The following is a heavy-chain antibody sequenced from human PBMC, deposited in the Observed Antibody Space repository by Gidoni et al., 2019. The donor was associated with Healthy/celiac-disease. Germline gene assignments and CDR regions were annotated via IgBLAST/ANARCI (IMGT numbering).Heavy chain of an antibody. Sequence: EVQLVESGGGLVKPGGSLRLSCAASGFTFSSYSMNWVRQAPGKGLEWVSSISSSSSYIYYADSVKGRFTISRDNATNSLYLQMNSLRAEDTAVYYCAAPGGASIDYWGQGTLVTVSS. CDR2: ISSSSSYI. V-gene: IGHV3-21*01. CDR1: GFTFSSYS. D-gene: IGHD2-21*01. J-gene: IGHJ4*02. CDR3: AAPGGASIDY.